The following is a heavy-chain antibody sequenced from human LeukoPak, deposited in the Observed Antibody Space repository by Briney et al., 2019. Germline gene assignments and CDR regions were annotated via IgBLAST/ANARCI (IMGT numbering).Heavy chain of an antibody. D-gene: IGHD2-2*01. CDR3: AKDYCSSTSCKTIDY. V-gene: IGHV3-30*18. Sequence: PGRSLRLSCAASGFTFSSYGMHWVRQAAGKGLEWVALISYDGSNKYYADSVKGRFTISRDNSKNTLYLQMNSLRAEDTAVYYCAKDYCSSTSCKTIDYWGQGTLVTVSS. CDR2: ISYDGSNK. J-gene: IGHJ4*02. CDR1: GFTFSSYG.